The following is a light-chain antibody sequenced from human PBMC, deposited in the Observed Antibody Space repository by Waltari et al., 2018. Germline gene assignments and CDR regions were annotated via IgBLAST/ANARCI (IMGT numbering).Light chain of an antibody. CDR2: LDSDGSH. Sequence: QLVLTQPPSASASLGASVKLTCTLNSGHTRYAIAWHQQQPGKGPRFLMKLDSDGSHTKGDGIPDRFSGSSSGAERYLILSSLQSEDEADYYCQSWDTGINVFGGGTKLTVL. V-gene: IGLV4-69*01. J-gene: IGLJ2*01. CDR3: QSWDTGINV. CDR1: SGHTRYA.